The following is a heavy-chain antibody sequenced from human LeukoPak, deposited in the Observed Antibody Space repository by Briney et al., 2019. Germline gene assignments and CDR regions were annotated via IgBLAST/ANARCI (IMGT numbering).Heavy chain of an antibody. CDR1: GGSISSGGYS. V-gene: IGHV4-30-2*01. CDR2: VFHSGST. CDR3: ARGATYYGSGNGIAAGAFDI. J-gene: IGHJ3*02. Sequence: SQTLSLTCAVSGGSISSGGYSWSWIRQPPGKGLEWIGHVFHSGSTYYNPSLKSRVTISVDRSKNQFSLKLTSVTAADTAVYYCARGATYYGSGNGIAAGAFDIWGQGTTVTVSS. D-gene: IGHD3-10*01.